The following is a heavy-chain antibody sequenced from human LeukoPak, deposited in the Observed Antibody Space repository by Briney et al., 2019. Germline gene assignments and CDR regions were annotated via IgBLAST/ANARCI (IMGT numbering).Heavy chain of an antibody. Sequence: GGSLRLSCAASGFTFSSYWMHWVRQAPGKGLEWVSAISGSGGSTYYADSVKGRFTISRDNSKNTLYLQMNSLRAEDTAVYYCAKDSEFVLRYFDPYGMDVWGQGTTVTVSS. D-gene: IGHD3-9*01. CDR2: ISGSGGST. J-gene: IGHJ6*02. CDR1: GFTFSSYW. CDR3: AKDSEFVLRYFDPYGMDV. V-gene: IGHV3-23*01.